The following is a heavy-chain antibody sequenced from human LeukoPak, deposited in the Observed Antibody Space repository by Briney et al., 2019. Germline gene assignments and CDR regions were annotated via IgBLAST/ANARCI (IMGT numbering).Heavy chain of an antibody. CDR1: GFTFSSYA. D-gene: IGHD2-2*01. Sequence: GRSLRFSCAASGFTFSSYAMHWVRQAPGKGLEWVAVISYDGSNKYYADSVKGRFTISRDNSKNTLYLQMNSLRAEDTAVYYCARDRPNIVVVPAAIWGQGTMVTVSS. V-gene: IGHV3-30-3*01. CDR2: ISYDGSNK. J-gene: IGHJ3*02. CDR3: ARDRPNIVVVPAAI.